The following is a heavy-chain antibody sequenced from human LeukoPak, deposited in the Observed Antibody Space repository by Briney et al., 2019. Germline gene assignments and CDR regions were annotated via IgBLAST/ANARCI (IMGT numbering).Heavy chain of an antibody. V-gene: IGHV3-23*01. D-gene: IGHD5-12*01. CDR3: AKTKSGYDFRGGFYY. Sequence: PGGSLRLSCAASGFTFSGYAMSWVRQAPGKGLEWVSAISGSGGSTYYADSVKGRFTISRDNSKNTLYLQMNSLRAEDTAVYYCAKTKSGYDFRGGFYYWGQGTLVTVSS. CDR2: ISGSGGST. J-gene: IGHJ4*02. CDR1: GFTFSGYA.